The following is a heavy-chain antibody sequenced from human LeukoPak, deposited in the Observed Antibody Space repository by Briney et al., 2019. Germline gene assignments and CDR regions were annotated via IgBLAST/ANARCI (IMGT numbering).Heavy chain of an antibody. D-gene: IGHD3-16*01. CDR2: IYYNGNT. Sequence: SETLSLTCTVSGGSISGYYWSWIRQPPGKGLEWIGSIYYNGNTNYNPSLKSRVTISVDTSKNQFSLKLSSVTAADTAVYYCARVGPMITFGGVDYWGQGTLVTVSS. CDR1: GGSISGYY. CDR3: ARVGPMITFGGVDY. J-gene: IGHJ4*02. V-gene: IGHV4-59*08.